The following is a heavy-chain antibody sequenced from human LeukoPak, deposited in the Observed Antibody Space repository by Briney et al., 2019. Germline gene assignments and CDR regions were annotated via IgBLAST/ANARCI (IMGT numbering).Heavy chain of an antibody. CDR2: IRYDGSNK. Sequence: PGGSLRLSCAASGFTFSSYGMHWVRQAPGKGLEWVAFIRYDGSNKYNADSVKGRFTISRDNSKNTLYLQMNSLRAEDTAVYYCAKDFEYSSSSPDYWGQGTLVTVSS. V-gene: IGHV3-30*02. J-gene: IGHJ4*02. CDR1: GFTFSSYG. CDR3: AKDFEYSSSSPDY. D-gene: IGHD6-6*01.